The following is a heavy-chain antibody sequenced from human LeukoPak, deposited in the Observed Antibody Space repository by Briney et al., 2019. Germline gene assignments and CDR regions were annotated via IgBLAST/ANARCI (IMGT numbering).Heavy chain of an antibody. V-gene: IGHV3-9*01. D-gene: IGHD3-10*01. Sequence: GGSLRLSCAASGFTFGDYAMHWVRQAPGKGLEWVSGISWNSGSIGYADSVKGRFTISRDNAKNSLYLQMNSLRAEDTALYYCAKSLSSGSYSSDFDYWGQGTLVTVSS. CDR1: GFTFGDYA. CDR2: ISWNSGSI. J-gene: IGHJ4*02. CDR3: AKSLSSGSYSSDFDY.